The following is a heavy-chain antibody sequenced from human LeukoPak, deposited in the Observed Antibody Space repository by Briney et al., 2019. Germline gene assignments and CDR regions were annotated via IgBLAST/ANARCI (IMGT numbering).Heavy chain of an antibody. CDR1: GGSFSGYY. V-gene: IGHV4-34*01. CDR3: ARTSIYYDSSGYRS. CDR2: INHSGST. D-gene: IGHD3-22*01. J-gene: IGHJ5*02. Sequence: PSETLSLTCAVYGGSFSGYYWSWIRQPPGTGLEWIGEINHSGSTNYNPSLKSRVTILVDTSKNQFSLKLSSVTAADMAVYYCARTSIYYDSSGYRSWGQGTLVTVSS.